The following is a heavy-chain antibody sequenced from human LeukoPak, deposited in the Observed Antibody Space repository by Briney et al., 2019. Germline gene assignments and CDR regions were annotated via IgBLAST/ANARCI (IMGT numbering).Heavy chain of an antibody. J-gene: IGHJ6*03. D-gene: IGHD4-17*01. CDR1: GYTLTELS. CDR3: ATEAHRSVTTPYYYYMDV. CDR2: FDPEDGET. Sequence: ASXXVSCKVSGYTLTELSMHWVRQAPGKGIEWMGGFDPEDGETIYAQKLQGRVTMTEDTSTDTAYMELSSLRSDDTAVYYCATEAHRSVTTPYYYYMDVWGKGTTVTVSS. V-gene: IGHV1-24*01.